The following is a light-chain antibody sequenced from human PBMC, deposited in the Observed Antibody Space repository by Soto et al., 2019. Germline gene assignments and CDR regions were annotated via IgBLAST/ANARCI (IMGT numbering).Light chain of an antibody. J-gene: IGKJ3*01. V-gene: IGKV1-8*01. CDR1: QGISSY. CDR2: AAS. CDR3: QPEYSYPPFT. Sequence: AIRMTQSPSSLSASTGDRVTITCRASQGISSYLAWYQQKPGKAPKLLIYAASTLQSGVPSRFSGSVSGTDFTLAITCLQSKYFANYYCQPEYSYPPFTFGPGTKVDIE.